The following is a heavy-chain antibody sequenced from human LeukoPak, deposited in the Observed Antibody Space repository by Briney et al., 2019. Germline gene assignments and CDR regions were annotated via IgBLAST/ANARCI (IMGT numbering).Heavy chain of an antibody. D-gene: IGHD3-22*01. Sequence: GGSLRLSCAASGFTFSNYWMSWVRQAPGKGLEWVANIKEDGSEKDYVDSVKGRFTISRDNSKNSLYLQMSSLRAEDTAVYYCARGGNYYDTWGQGIVVTVSA. CDR1: GFTFSNYW. CDR3: ARGGNYYDT. CDR2: IKEDGSEK. V-gene: IGHV3-7*01. J-gene: IGHJ4*02.